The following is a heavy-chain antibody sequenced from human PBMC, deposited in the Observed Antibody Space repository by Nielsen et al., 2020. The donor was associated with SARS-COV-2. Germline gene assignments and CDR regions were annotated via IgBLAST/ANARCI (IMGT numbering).Heavy chain of an antibody. Sequence: GESLKISCKGSGYTFTSYGISWVRQAPGQGLEWMGWISAYNGNTNYAQKLQGRVTMTTDTSTSTAYMELRSLRSDDTAVYYCARATPAKGIAVAGKIDYWGQGTLVTVSS. CDR3: ARATPAKGIAVAGKIDY. J-gene: IGHJ4*02. V-gene: IGHV1-18*01. D-gene: IGHD6-19*01. CDR1: GYTFTSYG. CDR2: ISAYNGNT.